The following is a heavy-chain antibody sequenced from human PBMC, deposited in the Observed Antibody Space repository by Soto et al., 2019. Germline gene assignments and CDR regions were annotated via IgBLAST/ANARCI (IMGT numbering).Heavy chain of an antibody. CDR2: IYYSGST. V-gene: IGHV4-39*01. D-gene: IGHD2-15*01. CDR3: ARWGVSSYYSNY. CDR1: GGSISDSSYF. J-gene: IGHJ4*02. Sequence: QLQLQESGPGLVKPSETLSLTCTVSGGSISDSSYFWDWIRQPPGKGLEWIGNIYYSGSTYYNLSLKSRVTISVDTSKNQFSLKLSSVTAADTAVYYCARWGVSSYYSNYWGLGTLVTVSS.